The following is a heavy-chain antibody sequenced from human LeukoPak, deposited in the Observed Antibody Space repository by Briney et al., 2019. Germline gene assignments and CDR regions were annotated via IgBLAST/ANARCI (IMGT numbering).Heavy chain of an antibody. CDR2: IHYSGRA. D-gene: IGHD3-16*01. CDR1: GDSISGSY. CDR3: VKFGVDYDMGV. V-gene: IGHV4-59*01. J-gene: IGHJ6*02. Sequence: SETLSLTCTVSGDSISGSYWTWVRQPPGQGLEWIGQIHYSGRADYNPSLKRRVTISVDTSKNQMSLTLTSVTAADTAIYYCVKFGVDYDMGVWGQGTTVTVSS.